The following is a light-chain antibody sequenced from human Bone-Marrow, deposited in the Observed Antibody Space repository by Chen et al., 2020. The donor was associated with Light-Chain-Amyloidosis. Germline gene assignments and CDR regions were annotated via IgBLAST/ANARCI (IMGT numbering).Light chain of an antibody. Sequence: SYELTQPPSVSVSPGQTARITCSGDNLPTKYAYWYQQKPGQAPVLGIHRDTERPSGISAQFPGSSSGTTATLTISGVQAEDEADYHCQSADSSGTYEVIFGGGTKLTVL. J-gene: IGLJ2*01. CDR3: QSADSSGTYEVI. V-gene: IGLV3-25*03. CDR2: RDT. CDR1: NLPTKY.